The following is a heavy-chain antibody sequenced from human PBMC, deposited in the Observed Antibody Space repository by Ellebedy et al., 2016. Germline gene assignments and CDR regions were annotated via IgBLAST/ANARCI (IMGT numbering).Heavy chain of an antibody. Sequence: GSLRLPCAVYGASLGASLSGYYWSWIRQPPGKGLEWIGEINESGTMNYSPSLKSRVTISVDKSKNQFSLRLSSVTAADTAVYFCARGIYGSGSVDYWGQGTLVTVSS. CDR2: INESGTM. J-gene: IGHJ4*02. V-gene: IGHV4-34*01. CDR1: GASLGASLSGYY. D-gene: IGHD3-10*01. CDR3: ARGIYGSGSVDY.